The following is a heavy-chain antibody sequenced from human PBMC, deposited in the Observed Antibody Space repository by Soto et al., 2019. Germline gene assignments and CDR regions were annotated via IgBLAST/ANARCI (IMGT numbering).Heavy chain of an antibody. V-gene: IGHV4-39*01. Sequence: QLQLQESGPGLVKPSETLSLMCTVSGGSISSSTYCWGWIRQPPGKGLEWIGSSSYSGRTYYNPSLKSRVAISVDTSKSQFSLTLSSVTAADTAVYYCARLVGPRPTRTLSHDWGQGTLVTVSS. J-gene: IGHJ4*02. CDR1: GGSISSSTYC. CDR2: SSYSGRT. D-gene: IGHD6-6*01. CDR3: ARLVGPRPTRTLSHD.